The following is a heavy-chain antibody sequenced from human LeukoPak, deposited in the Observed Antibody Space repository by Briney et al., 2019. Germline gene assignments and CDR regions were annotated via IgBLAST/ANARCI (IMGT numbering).Heavy chain of an antibody. CDR3: ARHDSSGYLFPLTDY. CDR2: IYPGDSDT. D-gene: IGHD3-22*01. V-gene: IGHV5-51*01. Sequence: GESLKISCKGSGYSFTSYWIGWVRQMPGKGLEWMGIIYPGDSDTRYSPSFQGQVTISADKSISTAYLQWSSLKASDTAMYYCARHDSSGYLFPLTDYWGQGTLVTVSS. J-gene: IGHJ4*02. CDR1: GYSFTSYW.